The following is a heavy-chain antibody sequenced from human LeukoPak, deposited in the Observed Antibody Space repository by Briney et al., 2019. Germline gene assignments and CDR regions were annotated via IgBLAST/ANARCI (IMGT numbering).Heavy chain of an antibody. J-gene: IGHJ4*02. CDR1: GYTFTSYD. CDR2: MNPNSGNT. D-gene: IGHD3-22*01. Sequence: ASVKVSCKASGYTFTSYDINWVRQATGQGLEWMGWMNPNSGNTGYAQKFQGRVTMTRNTSISTAYMELSSLRSEDTAVYYCARDSTYYYDSSGHPPRFDYWGQGTLVTVSS. CDR3: ARDSTYYYDSSGHPPRFDY. V-gene: IGHV1-8*01.